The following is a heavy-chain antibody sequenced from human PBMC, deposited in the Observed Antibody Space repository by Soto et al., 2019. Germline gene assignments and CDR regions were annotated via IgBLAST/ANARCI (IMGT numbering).Heavy chain of an antibody. Sequence: SVKVSCKASGGTFSSYAISWVRQAPGQGLEWMGGIIPIFGTANYAQKFQGRVTITADESTGTAYMELSSLRSEDTAVYYCARDQADIVVVPAAMGDYYYYYGMDVWGQGTTVTVSS. V-gene: IGHV1-69*13. D-gene: IGHD2-2*01. CDR1: GGTFSSYA. J-gene: IGHJ6*02. CDR3: ARDQADIVVVPAAMGDYYYYYGMDV. CDR2: IIPIFGTA.